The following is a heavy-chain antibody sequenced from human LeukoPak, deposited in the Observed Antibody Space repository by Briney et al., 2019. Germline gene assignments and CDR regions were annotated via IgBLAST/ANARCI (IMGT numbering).Heavy chain of an antibody. D-gene: IGHD5-18*01. CDR2: IYYSGST. CDR3: ARDRDEYSYGRTFDY. J-gene: IGHJ4*02. Sequence: KPSETLSLTCTVSGGSIRSGGFYWSWIRQHPGKGLEWIGYIYYSGSTYYNPSLKSRVIISVDTSKNQFSLKLSSVTAADTAVYYCARDRDEYSYGRTFDYWGQGTLVTVSS. CDR1: GGSIRSGGFY. V-gene: IGHV4-31*03.